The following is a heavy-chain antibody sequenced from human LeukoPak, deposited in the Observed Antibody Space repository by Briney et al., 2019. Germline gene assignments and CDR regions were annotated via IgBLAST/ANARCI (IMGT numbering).Heavy chain of an antibody. CDR2: ISAYNGNT. CDR1: GYTFTSYG. J-gene: IGHJ3*02. D-gene: IGHD3-10*01. CDR3: ARDERGGKLLWFGETAPGDDAFDI. V-gene: IGHV1-18*01. Sequence: GASVKVSCKASGYTFTSYGISWVRQAPGQGLEWMGWISAYNGNTNYAQKLQGRVTMTTDTSTSTAYMELRSLRSDDTAVYYCARDERGGKLLWFGETAPGDDAFDIWGQGTMVTVSS.